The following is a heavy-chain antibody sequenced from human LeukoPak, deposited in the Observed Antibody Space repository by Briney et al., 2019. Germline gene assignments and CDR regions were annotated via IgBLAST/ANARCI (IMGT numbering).Heavy chain of an antibody. J-gene: IGHJ3*02. CDR1: GFTFSSYS. D-gene: IGHD4-17*01. Sequence: GGSLRLSCAASGFTFSSYSTNWVRQAPGKGLEWVSYISSSSSTIYYADSVKGRFTISRDNAKNSLYLQMNSLRDEDTAVYYCAASVHDYGDYVSGAFDIWGQGTMVTVSS. CDR3: AASVHDYGDYVSGAFDI. CDR2: ISSSSSTI. V-gene: IGHV3-48*02.